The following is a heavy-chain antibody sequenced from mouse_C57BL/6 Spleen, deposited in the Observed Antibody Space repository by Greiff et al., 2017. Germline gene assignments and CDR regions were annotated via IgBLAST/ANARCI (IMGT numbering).Heavy chain of an antibody. CDR3: TPHYYGSRGFAY. CDR1: GFTFSNYW. CDR2: IRLKSDNYAT. V-gene: IGHV6-3*01. D-gene: IGHD1-1*01. J-gene: IGHJ3*01. Sequence: EVKVEESGGGLVQPGGSMKLSCVASGFTFSNYWMNWVRQSPEKGLEWVAQIRLKSDNYATHYAESVKGRFTISRDDSKSSVYLQMNNLRAEDTGIYYCTPHYYGSRGFAYWGQGTLVTVSA.